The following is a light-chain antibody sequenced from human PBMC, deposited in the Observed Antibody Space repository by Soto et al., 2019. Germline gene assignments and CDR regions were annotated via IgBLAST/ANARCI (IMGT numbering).Light chain of an antibody. CDR2: AAS. J-gene: IGKJ1*01. V-gene: IGKV1-39*01. CDR3: QQSYSIPPT. CDR1: QSINSY. Sequence: DIQMTQSPSSLSASVGDRVTITCRASQSINSYLNWYQQQPGKAPKLLIYAASNLQSGVPSRFSGSGSGTDFTITITSRQPEDFASYYCQQSYSIPPTFGRGTKVQI.